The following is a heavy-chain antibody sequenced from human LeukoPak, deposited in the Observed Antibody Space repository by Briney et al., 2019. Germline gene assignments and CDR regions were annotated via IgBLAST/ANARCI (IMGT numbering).Heavy chain of an antibody. D-gene: IGHD2-21*02. CDR2: ISGSGGST. CDR1: GFTFSSFA. V-gene: IGHV3-23*01. J-gene: IGHJ6*04. CDR3: SKRGGLPPLYFHYYLMDG. Sequence: PGGSLRLSCAASGFTFSSFAMSWVRQAPGKGLEWVSAISGSGGSTYYADSVKGRFTISRDNSKNTLYLQMNSLGAEDTAGYYWSKRGGLPPLYFHYYLMDGWGKGTTVTVSS.